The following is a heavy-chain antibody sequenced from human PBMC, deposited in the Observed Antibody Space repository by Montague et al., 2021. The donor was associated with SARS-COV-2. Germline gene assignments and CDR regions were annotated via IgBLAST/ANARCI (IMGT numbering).Heavy chain of an antibody. V-gene: IGHV2-70*11. J-gene: IGHJ4*02. D-gene: IGHD3-9*01. Sequence: PALVKPTQTLTLTCTFSGFSLSTSGMCVGWIRQPPGKALEWLARIDWDDDKYYSTSLKTRLTISKDTSKNQVVLTMTNMDPVDTATCYCARIRYDILTGYQTLFDYWGQGTLVTVSS. CDR1: GFSLSTSGMC. CDR3: ARIRYDILTGYQTLFDY. CDR2: IDWDDDK.